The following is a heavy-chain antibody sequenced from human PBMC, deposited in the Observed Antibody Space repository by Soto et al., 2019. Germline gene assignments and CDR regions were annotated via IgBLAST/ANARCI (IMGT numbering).Heavy chain of an antibody. D-gene: IGHD3-16*01. V-gene: IGHV4-59*01. CDR2: IYYSGST. CDR1: GGSISSYY. Sequence: QVQLQESGPGLVKPSETLSLTCTVSGGSISSYYWSWIRQPPGKGLEWIGYIYYSGSTNYNPSLKSRVTISVDTSKNQFSLKLSSVTAADTAVYYCARRAPLHLRRPYYDYMDVWGKGTTVTVSS. CDR3: ARRAPLHLRRPYYDYMDV. J-gene: IGHJ6*03.